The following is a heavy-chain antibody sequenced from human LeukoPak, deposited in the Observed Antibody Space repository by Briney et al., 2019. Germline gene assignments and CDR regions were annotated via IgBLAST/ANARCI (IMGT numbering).Heavy chain of an antibody. CDR1: GGSISRYY. D-gene: IGHD6-6*01. V-gene: IGHV4-4*07. CDR2: IYTSGST. CDR3: ARDPGAISSSPLYYYYGMDV. J-gene: IGHJ6*02. Sequence: SETLSLTCTVSGGSISRYYWSWIRQPAGKGLEWIGRIYTSGSTNYNPSLKSRVTMSVDTSKNQFSLKLSSVTAADTAVYYCARDPGAISSSPLYYYYGMDVWGQGTTVTVSS.